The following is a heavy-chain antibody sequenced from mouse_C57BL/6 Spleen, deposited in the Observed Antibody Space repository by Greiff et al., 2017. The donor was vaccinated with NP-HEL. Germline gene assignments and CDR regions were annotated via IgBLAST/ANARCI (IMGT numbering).Heavy chain of an antibody. CDR2: ISSGGDYI. D-gene: IGHD1-1*01. Sequence: EVKVVESGEGLVKPGGSLKLSCAASGFTFSSYAMSWVRQTPEKRLEWVAYISSGGDYIYYADTVKGRVTISRDNARNTLYLQMSSLKSEDTAMYYCTRGSPYAYYYGSSYYAMDYWGQGTSVTVSS. CDR1: GFTFSSYA. V-gene: IGHV5-9-1*02. J-gene: IGHJ4*01. CDR3: TRGSPYAYYYGSSYYAMDY.